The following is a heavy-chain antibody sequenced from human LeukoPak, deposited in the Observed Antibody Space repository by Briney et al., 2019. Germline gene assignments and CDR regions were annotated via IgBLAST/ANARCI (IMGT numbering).Heavy chain of an antibody. CDR1: GLTVGSNY. CDR2: IYGDGST. V-gene: IGHV3-53*01. CDR3: TRDPIPYLVVAGKSDDY. D-gene: IGHD6-19*01. J-gene: IGHJ4*02. Sequence: GGSLRLSCAASGLTVGSNYMSWVRQAPGGGLVWVSSIYGDGSTHHADSVKGRFTISRDVSKNTLNLQMNSLRAEDTAVYYCTRDPIPYLVVAGKSDDYWGQGTLVTVSS.